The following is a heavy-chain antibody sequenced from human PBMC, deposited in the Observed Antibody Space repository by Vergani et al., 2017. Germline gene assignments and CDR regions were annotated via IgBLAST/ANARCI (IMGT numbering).Heavy chain of an antibody. CDR3: ARGMHCGGDCYPDAFDI. Sequence: EVQLVQSGAEVKKPGESLKISCKGSGYSFTTYWIGWVRQMPGKSLEWMGIIYPADSDTKYSPSFQGQVTMSADKSISSAYLQWSSLKASDTAMYYCARGMHCGGDCYPDAFDIWGQGTMVTVSS. CDR2: IYPADSDT. V-gene: IGHV5-51*01. CDR1: GYSFTTYW. D-gene: IGHD2-21*01. J-gene: IGHJ3*02.